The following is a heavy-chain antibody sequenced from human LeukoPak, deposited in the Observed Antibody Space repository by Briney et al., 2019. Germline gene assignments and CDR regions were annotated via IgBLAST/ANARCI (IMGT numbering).Heavy chain of an antibody. CDR3: ARDKRGYSGYEGGYYYYGMDV. J-gene: IGHJ6*04. CDR1: GFTLSDYY. V-gene: IGHV3-11*01. Sequence: GGSLRLSCAASGFTLSDYYTSWIRQAPGKGLEWVSYISSSGSTIYYADSVKGRFTISRDNAKNSLYLQMNSLRAEDTAVYYCARDKRGYSGYEGGYYYYGMDVWGKGTTVTVSS. D-gene: IGHD5-12*01. CDR2: ISSSGSTI.